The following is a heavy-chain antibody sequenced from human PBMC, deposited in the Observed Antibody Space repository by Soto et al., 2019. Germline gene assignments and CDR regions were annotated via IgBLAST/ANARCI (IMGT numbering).Heavy chain of an antibody. V-gene: IGHV1-69*01. CDR2: IIPIFGTA. CDR3: AREDIVVVPAAIRPDYYYYGMDV. D-gene: IGHD2-2*02. Sequence: QVQLVQSGAEVKKPGSSVKVSCKASGGTFSSYAISWVRQAPGQGHEWMGGIIPIFGTANYAQKFQGRVTITADESTSTAYMELSSLRSEDTAVYYCAREDIVVVPAAIRPDYYYYGMDVWGQGTTVTVSS. J-gene: IGHJ6*02. CDR1: GGTFSSYA.